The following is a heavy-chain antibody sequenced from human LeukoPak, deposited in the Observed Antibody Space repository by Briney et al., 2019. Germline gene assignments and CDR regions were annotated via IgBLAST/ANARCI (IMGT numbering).Heavy chain of an antibody. J-gene: IGHJ4*02. CDR3: AREAVYGSGSSDY. Sequence: PGGSLRLSCAASGFTFSSYEMNWVRQAPGKGLEWVSYISSSGSTIYYADSVKGRFTISRDNAKNSLYLQMNSLRAEDTVVYYCAREAVYGSGSSDYWGQGTLVTVSS. V-gene: IGHV3-48*03. CDR1: GFTFSSYE. CDR2: ISSSGSTI. D-gene: IGHD3-10*01.